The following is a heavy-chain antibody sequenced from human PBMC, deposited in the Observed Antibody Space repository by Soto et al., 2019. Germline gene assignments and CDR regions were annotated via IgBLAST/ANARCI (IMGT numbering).Heavy chain of an antibody. CDR1: GFIFDDYA. J-gene: IGHJ4*02. D-gene: IGHD3-3*01. Sequence: VQLLESGGGVVQPGGSLRLSCIASGFIFDDYAIHWVRQVPGKGLEWVSGIDWNRATTGYADSVKGRFTLSRDNGRNSVLLQINSLRPEDTALYYCVKDVGSRHYDFTNFDSWGQGTLVTFSS. V-gene: IGHV3-9*01. CDR3: VKDVGSRHYDFTNFDS. CDR2: IDWNRATT.